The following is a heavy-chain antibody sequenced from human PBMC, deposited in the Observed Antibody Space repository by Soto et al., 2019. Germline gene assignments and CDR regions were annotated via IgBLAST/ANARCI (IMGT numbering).Heavy chain of an antibody. Sequence: GASVKVSCKASGGTFSSYAISWVRQAPGQGLEWMGGIIPIFGTANYAQKFQGRVTITADESTSTAYMELSSLRSEDTAVYYCARRCAYYYGMDVWGQGTTVTVSS. CDR1: GGTFSSYA. V-gene: IGHV1-69*13. J-gene: IGHJ6*02. CDR2: IIPIFGTA. CDR3: ARRCAYYYGMDV.